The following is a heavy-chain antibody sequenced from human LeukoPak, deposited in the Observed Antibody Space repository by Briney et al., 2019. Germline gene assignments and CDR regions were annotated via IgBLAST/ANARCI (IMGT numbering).Heavy chain of an antibody. CDR2: INPSGGST. Sequence: ASVKVSCKASGGTFSSYDISWVRQAPGQGLEWMGIINPSGGSTSYAQKFQGRVTMTGDTSTSTVYMELSSLRSEDTAVYYCARDLRGYSNYYYFDYWGQGTLVTVSS. J-gene: IGHJ4*02. CDR3: ARDLRGYSNYYYFDY. D-gene: IGHD4-11*01. V-gene: IGHV1-46*01. CDR1: GGTFSSYD.